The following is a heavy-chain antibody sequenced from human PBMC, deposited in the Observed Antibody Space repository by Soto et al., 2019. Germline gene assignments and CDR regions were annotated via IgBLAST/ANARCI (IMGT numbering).Heavy chain of an antibody. CDR2: MNPNSGNT. J-gene: IGHJ5*02. V-gene: IGHV1-8*01. Sequence: QVQLVQSGAEVKKPGASVKVSCKASGYTFTSYDINWVRQATGQGLEWMGWMNPNSGNTGYAQKLQGRVTMTRNTXXSTAYMALSSLRSEDTAVYYCARETSAAGTGRFDPWGQGTLVTVSS. CDR3: ARETSAAGTGRFDP. D-gene: IGHD6-13*01. CDR1: GYTFTSYD.